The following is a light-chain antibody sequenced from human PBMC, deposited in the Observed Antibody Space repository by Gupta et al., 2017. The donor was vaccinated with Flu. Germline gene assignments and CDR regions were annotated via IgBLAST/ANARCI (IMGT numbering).Light chain of an antibody. CDR1: QSISAY. V-gene: IGKV1-39*01. CDR2: AAS. J-gene: IGKJ3*01. CDR3: QQSHSTPFT. Sequence: PSSLSASVGDRVTISCRAGQSISAYLNWFQVKPGKAPKLVIYAASRLQSGVPSRFSGSGSGTDFTLTISRLQREDFATYYCQQSHSTPFTFGHGTKVDIK.